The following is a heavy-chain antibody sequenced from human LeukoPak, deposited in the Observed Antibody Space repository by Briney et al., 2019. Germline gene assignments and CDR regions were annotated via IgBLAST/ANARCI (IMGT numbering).Heavy chain of an antibody. CDR1: GGSFSGYY. D-gene: IGHD3-22*01. Sequence: PSETLSLTCAVYGGSFSGYYWSWIRQPPGKGLEWIGEINHSGSTNYNPSLKSRVTISVDTSKNQFSLKLSSVTAADTAVYCCARGHYDSSGYYGYWGQGTLVTVSS. CDR2: INHSGST. CDR3: ARGHYDSSGYYGY. V-gene: IGHV4-34*01. J-gene: IGHJ4*02.